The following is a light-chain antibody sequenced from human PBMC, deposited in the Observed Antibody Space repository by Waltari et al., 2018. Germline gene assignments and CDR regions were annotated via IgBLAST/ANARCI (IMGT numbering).Light chain of an antibody. J-gene: IGLJ1*01. Sequence: QSALTQPASVSGSPGPSITISCTGTNRDIGRYNFVSWYQQPPNKVPKLVLYEVSNRPSGVSNSFSGSKSGNTAFLTISGLQAEDEAEYYCSSYTKSTTQVFGTGTKVTVL. CDR3: SSYTKSTTQV. CDR2: EVS. CDR1: NRDIGRYNF. V-gene: IGLV2-14*01.